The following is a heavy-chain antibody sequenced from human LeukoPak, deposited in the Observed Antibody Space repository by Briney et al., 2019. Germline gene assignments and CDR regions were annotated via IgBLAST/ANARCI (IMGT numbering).Heavy chain of an antibody. V-gene: IGHV1-69*05. D-gene: IGHD3-3*01. Sequence: ASVKVSCKASGGTFSSYAISWVRQAPGQGLEWMGGIIPIFGTANYAQKFQGRVTITTDESTSTAYMELRSLRSEVTAVYYSASGGPFGVGGFDYWGQGTLVTVSS. CDR3: ASGGPFGVGGFDY. J-gene: IGHJ4*02. CDR1: GGTFSSYA. CDR2: IIPIFGTA.